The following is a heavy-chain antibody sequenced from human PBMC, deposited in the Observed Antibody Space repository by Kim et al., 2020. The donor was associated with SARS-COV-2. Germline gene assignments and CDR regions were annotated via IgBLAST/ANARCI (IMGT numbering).Heavy chain of an antibody. CDR3: ARGGTTWTFDI. D-gene: IGHD4-17*01. J-gene: IGHJ3*02. Sequence: SETLSLTCIVSSASINYYYWSWIRQPPGKGLEWIGYIYYSGSTNYNPSLKSRVTISVDTSKKQFSLKLSSVTAADTAIYYCARGGTTWTFDIWGQGTMVTVSS. CDR2: IYYSGST. CDR1: SASINYYY. V-gene: IGHV4-59*13.